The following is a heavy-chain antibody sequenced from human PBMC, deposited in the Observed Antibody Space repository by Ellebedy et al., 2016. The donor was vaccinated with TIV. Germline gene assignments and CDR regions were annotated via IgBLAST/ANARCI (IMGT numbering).Heavy chain of an antibody. J-gene: IGHJ4*02. D-gene: IGHD5-24*01. V-gene: IGHV4-34*01. CDR3: ARGRGDGYNTLLFDY. CDR1: GGSFSGYY. Sequence: SETLSLXXAVYGGSFSGYYWSWIRPSPGKGLEWIGEINDGGSTNYNPSLKSRVTTSVDTSKNQFSLKLSSVSAAVTAVYYCARGRGDGYNTLLFDYWGQGTLVTVSS. CDR2: INDGGST.